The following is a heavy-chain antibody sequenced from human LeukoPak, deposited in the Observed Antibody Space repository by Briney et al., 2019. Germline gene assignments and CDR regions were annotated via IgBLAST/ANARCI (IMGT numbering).Heavy chain of an antibody. CDR3: ARDRIQLWSEFDY. CDR1: GFTFSSYA. J-gene: IGHJ4*02. Sequence: GRSLRLSCAASGFTFSSYAMHWVRQAPGKGLEWVAVISYDGSNKYYADSVKGRFTISRDNSKNTLYLQMNSLGAEDTAVYYCARDRIQLWSEFDYWGQGTLVTVSS. V-gene: IGHV3-30-3*01. CDR2: ISYDGSNK. D-gene: IGHD5-18*01.